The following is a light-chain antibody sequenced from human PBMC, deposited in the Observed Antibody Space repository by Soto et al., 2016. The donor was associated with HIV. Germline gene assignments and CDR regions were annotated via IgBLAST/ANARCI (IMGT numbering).Light chain of an antibody. J-gene: IGLJ1*01. CDR3: QVWGSGDHYV. Sequence: SYELTQPPSVSVAPGKTARITCGGNNIGTRSVHWYQQRAGQAPVLVVYDDSDRPSGIPERFSGSNSANTATLTIIRVEAGDEADYYCQVWGSGDHYVFGTGTKVTVL. CDR1: NIGTRS. V-gene: IGLV3-21*03. CDR2: DDS.